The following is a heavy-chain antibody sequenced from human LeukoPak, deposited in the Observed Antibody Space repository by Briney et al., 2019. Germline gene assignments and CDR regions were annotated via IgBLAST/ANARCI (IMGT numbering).Heavy chain of an antibody. Sequence: SETLSLTCAVSGGSISSGGYSWSWIRQPPGKGLEWIGYIYHSGSTYYNPSLKSRVTISVDRSKNQFSLKLSSVTAADTAVYSCARGGVDNYDSRGYSLDYWGQGPLVTVSS. J-gene: IGHJ4*02. CDR3: ARGGVDNYDSRGYSLDY. D-gene: IGHD3-22*01. CDR2: IYHSGST. CDR1: GGSISSGGYS. V-gene: IGHV4-30-2*01.